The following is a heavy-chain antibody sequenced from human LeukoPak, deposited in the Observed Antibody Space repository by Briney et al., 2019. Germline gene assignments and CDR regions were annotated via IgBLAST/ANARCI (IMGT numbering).Heavy chain of an antibody. CDR3: VRGNYDNRGYSNAFDT. Sequence: SGTLSLTCTVSGASISSSYWSWVRQPPGKRLEWIGFIYYNGNTNSNPSLKSRVTISADTSKNQFSLKLTPVTAADTAVYYCVRGNYDNRGYSNAFDTWGQGAMVTVSS. CDR2: IYYNGNT. CDR1: GASISSSY. J-gene: IGHJ3*02. V-gene: IGHV4-59*01. D-gene: IGHD3-22*01.